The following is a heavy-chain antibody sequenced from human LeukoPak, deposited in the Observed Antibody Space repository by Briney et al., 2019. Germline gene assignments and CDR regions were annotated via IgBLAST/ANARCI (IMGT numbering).Heavy chain of an antibody. CDR1: GFTFSNYG. J-gene: IGHJ6*04. Sequence: GGSLRLSCAASGFTFSNYGMSWVRQAPGKGLEWVSGISDSGGSTKHADSVKGRFTISRDNAKNSLYLQMNSLRAEDTAVYYCAELGITMIGGVWGKGTTVTISS. CDR2: ISDSGGST. D-gene: IGHD3-10*02. CDR3: AELGITMIGGV. V-gene: IGHV3-23*01.